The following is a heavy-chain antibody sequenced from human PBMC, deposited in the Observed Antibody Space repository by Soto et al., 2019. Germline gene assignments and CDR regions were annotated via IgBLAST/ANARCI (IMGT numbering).Heavy chain of an antibody. J-gene: IGHJ4*02. D-gene: IGHD6-6*01. CDR2: IYHGGRN. V-gene: IGHV4-4*02. Sequence: QVQLQESGPGLVQPSGTLSLICTVSGDSVSSSNWWTWVRQPPGKWLEWIGEIYHGGRNNYHQSLKSRVTMSRHTAKNQFSLNLTSVTAADTAVYYCARDGVYGKRWGFDYWGQGALVTVSS. CDR3: ARDGVYGKRWGFDY. CDR1: GDSVSSSNW.